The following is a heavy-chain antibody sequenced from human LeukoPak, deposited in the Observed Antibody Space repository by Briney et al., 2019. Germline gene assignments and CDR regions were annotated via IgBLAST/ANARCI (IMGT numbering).Heavy chain of an antibody. D-gene: IGHD1-26*01. Sequence: ASVKVSCKASGYTFISYDINWVRQVTGQGLEWMGWMNPNSGNTGYAQKFQGRVTITRNTSISTAFMELSSLRSEDTAVYYCARDHRDDGSYGDYWGQGTLVTVSS. CDR1: GYTFISYD. V-gene: IGHV1-8*03. CDR2: MNPNSGNT. J-gene: IGHJ4*02. CDR3: ARDHRDDGSYGDY.